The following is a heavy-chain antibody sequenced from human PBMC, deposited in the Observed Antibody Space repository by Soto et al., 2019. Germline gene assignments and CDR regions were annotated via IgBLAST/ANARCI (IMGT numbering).Heavy chain of an antibody. CDR2: IKSKINGATI. Sequence: PGGSLRLSCAASGFTFNRAWMNWVRQTPGKGLEWVGRIKSKINGATIDYAAPVKGRFTISRDDSENTVSLEMNSLNTEDTAVYYCTADLPDWAAYAFDYWGQGILVTVSS. J-gene: IGHJ4*02. CDR1: GFTFNRAW. CDR3: TADLPDWAAYAFDY. D-gene: IGHD2-21*01. V-gene: IGHV3-15*07.